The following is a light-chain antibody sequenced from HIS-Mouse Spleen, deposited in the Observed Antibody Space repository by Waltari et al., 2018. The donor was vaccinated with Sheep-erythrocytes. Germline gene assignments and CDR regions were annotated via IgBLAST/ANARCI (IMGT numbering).Light chain of an antibody. Sequence: SYELTQPPSVSVSPGQTASITCSGDKLGDKYACWYQQKPGQSPVLVIYQGSKRPSGIPARFSGSNSGNTATLTISGTQAMDEADYYCQAWDSSTAVFGGGTKLTVL. CDR1: KLGDKY. V-gene: IGLV3-1*01. J-gene: IGLJ2*01. CDR2: QGS. CDR3: QAWDSSTAV.